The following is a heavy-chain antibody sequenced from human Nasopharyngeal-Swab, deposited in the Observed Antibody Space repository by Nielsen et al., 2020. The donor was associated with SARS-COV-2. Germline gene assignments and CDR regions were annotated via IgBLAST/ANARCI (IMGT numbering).Heavy chain of an antibody. CDR2: SYPGDSDT. CDR3: ARHRSPGGLIGELSLDY. D-gene: IGHD3-16*02. J-gene: IGHJ4*02. Sequence: ARQMPGKGLEWMGISYPGDSDTIYSPSCQGQVAISADMSISTAYLQWSSLKSSDTAMYYCARHRSPGGLIGELSLDYWGQGALVTVSS. V-gene: IGHV5-51*01.